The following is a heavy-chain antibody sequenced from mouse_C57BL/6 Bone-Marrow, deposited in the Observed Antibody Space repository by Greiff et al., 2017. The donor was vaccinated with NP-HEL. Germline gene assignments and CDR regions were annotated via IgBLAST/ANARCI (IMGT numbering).Heavy chain of an antibody. CDR3: AREGITTVGVDY. CDR1: GYTFTSYW. J-gene: IGHJ2*01. CDR2: IHPNSGST. Sequence: QVQLQQPGAELVKPGASVKLSCKASGYTFTSYWMHWVKQRPGQGLEWIGMIHPNSGSTNYNEKFKSKATLTVDKSSSTAYMQLSSLTSEDSAVYYCAREGITTVGVDYWGQGTTLTVSS. D-gene: IGHD1-1*01. V-gene: IGHV1-64*01.